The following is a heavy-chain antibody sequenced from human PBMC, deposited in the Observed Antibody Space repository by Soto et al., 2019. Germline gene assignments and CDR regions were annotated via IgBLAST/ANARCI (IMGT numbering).Heavy chain of an antibody. V-gene: IGHV4-59*01. CDR3: VRGGIKKSFDS. CDR2: IYYSGST. J-gene: IGHJ4*02. CDR1: GGSISSYY. D-gene: IGHD3-10*01. Sequence: SDTLSLTCPVSGGSISSYYWSWIRQPPGKGLEWIGYIYYSGSTNYNPSLKSRVTISVDTSKNHFSLRLTSVTAADTAVYYCVRGGIKKSFDSWGQGTLVTVSS.